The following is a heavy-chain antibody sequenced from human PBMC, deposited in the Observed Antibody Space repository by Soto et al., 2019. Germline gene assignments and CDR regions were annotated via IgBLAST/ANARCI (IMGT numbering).Heavy chain of an antibody. J-gene: IGHJ6*02. CDR2: ISAYNGNT. CDR3: ASLYYDFWSGYPYYGMDV. CDR1: GYTFTSYG. Sequence: ASVKVSFKASGYTFTSYGISWVRQAPGQGLEWMGWISAYNGNTNYAQKLQGRVTMTTDTSTSTAYMELRSLRSDDTAVYYCASLYYDFWSGYPYYGMDVWGQGTTVTVSS. V-gene: IGHV1-18*01. D-gene: IGHD3-3*01.